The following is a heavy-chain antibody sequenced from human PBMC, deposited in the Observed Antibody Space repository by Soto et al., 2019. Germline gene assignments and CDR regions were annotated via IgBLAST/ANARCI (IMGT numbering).Heavy chain of an antibody. D-gene: IGHD2-2*01. V-gene: IGHV2-5*01. Sequence: QINLKESYPTLVKPTQPLTLTCTFSGFSLSTSGVGVGWIRQPPGKALEWLALLHWNDDKRYSPSLKSRLTILKDTSKNQEVLTMTNMDTVDTATYYCAQRWGEPVVVPFAYPITVIRGGAFDLWGQGTKVTVS. CDR1: GFSLSTSGVG. CDR2: LHWNDDK. J-gene: IGHJ3*01. CDR3: AQRWGEPVVVPFAYPITVIRGGAFDL.